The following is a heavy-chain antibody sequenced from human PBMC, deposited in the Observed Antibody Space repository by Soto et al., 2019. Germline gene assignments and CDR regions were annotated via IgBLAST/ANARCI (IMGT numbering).Heavy chain of an antibody. CDR3: ASVVVVAATHWFDP. CDR2: ISSSSSTI. D-gene: IGHD2-15*01. J-gene: IGHJ5*02. V-gene: IGHV3-48*02. CDR1: GFTFSSYS. Sequence: GGSLRLSCAASGFTFSSYSMNWVRQAPGKGLEWVSYISSSSSTIYYADSVKGRFTISRDNAKNSLYLQMNSLRDEDTAVYYCASVVVVAATHWFDPWGQGTLVTVSS.